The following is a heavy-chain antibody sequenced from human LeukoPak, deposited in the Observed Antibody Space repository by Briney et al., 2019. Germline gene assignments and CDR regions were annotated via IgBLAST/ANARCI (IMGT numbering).Heavy chain of an antibody. CDR3: ARDLRYYYDSSGYNRGLDWFDP. D-gene: IGHD3-22*01. CDR2: INPSGGGT. Sequence: VASVKVSCKASGYTFTSYYMHWVRQAPGQGLEWMGIINPSGGGTSYAQKFQGRVTMTRDTSTSTVYMELSSLRSEDTAVYYCARDLRYYYDSSGYNRGLDWFDPWGQGTLVTVSS. V-gene: IGHV1-46*01. CDR1: GYTFTSYY. J-gene: IGHJ5*02.